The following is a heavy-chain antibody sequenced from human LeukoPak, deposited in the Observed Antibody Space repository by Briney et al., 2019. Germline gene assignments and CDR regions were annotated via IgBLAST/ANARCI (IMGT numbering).Heavy chain of an antibody. Sequence: PGGSLRLSCAASGFTFSSYAMSWVRQAPGKGLEWVSGISGSGGGTYYADSVKGRFTISRDNSKNTLYLQMNSVRAEDTAVYYCAKDLAQYSSSWFKYFQHWGQGTLVTVSS. CDR2: ISGSGGGT. J-gene: IGHJ1*01. CDR3: AKDLAQYSSSWFKYFQH. D-gene: IGHD6-13*01. CDR1: GFTFSSYA. V-gene: IGHV3-23*01.